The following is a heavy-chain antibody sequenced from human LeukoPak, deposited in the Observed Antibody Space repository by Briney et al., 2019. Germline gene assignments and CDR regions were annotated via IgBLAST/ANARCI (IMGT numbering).Heavy chain of an antibody. Sequence: GGSLRLSCAASGFTFSSYSMNWVRQAPGKGLEWVSSITSSSSYMYYADSVKGRFTISRDNAKNSLYLQMNSLRAEDTAVYYCARRKSSGSYPEIYFDYWGQGTLVTVSS. D-gene: IGHD1-26*01. CDR1: GFTFSSYS. CDR2: ITSSSSYM. J-gene: IGHJ4*02. CDR3: ARRKSSGSYPEIYFDY. V-gene: IGHV3-21*01.